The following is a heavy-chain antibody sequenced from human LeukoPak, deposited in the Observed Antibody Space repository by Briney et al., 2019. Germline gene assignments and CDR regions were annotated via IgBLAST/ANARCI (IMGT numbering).Heavy chain of an antibody. CDR1: GGPFSGYY. D-gene: IGHD3-22*01. V-gene: IGHV4-34*01. CDR3: ARSRRHYITMIVVANNWFDP. J-gene: IGHJ5*02. Sequence: SETLSLTCAVYGGPFSGYYWSWIRQPPGKGLEWIGEINHSGSTNYNPSLKSRVTISVDTSKNQFALKLSSVTAADTAVYYCARSRRHYITMIVVANNWFDPWGQGTLVTVSS. CDR2: INHSGST.